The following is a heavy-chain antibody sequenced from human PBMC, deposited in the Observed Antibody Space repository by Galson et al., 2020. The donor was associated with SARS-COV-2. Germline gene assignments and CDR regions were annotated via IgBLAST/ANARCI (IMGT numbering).Heavy chain of an antibody. Sequence: SETLSLTCTVYGGSFSGNFWSWVRQPLGKGLEWIGEINHSGTTDYNPSLKSRLIISVDTSKNQFSLKLTSVTAADTAVYYCARAEGIYDFWNDYQGRYGLDVRGQGTTVIVSS. CDR3: ARAEGIYDFWNDYQGRYGLDV. D-gene: IGHD3-3*01. V-gene: IGHV4-34*01. J-gene: IGHJ6*02. CDR1: GGSFSGNF. CDR2: INHSGTT.